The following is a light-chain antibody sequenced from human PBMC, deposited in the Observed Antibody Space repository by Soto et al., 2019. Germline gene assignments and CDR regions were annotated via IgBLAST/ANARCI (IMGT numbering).Light chain of an antibody. CDR2: EVT. V-gene: IGLV2-8*01. J-gene: IGLJ2*01. CDR3: SSFAGGGNPVL. Sequence: QSVLTQPPSVSGAPGQRVTISCTGTSSDVGGYNYVSWHQQHPGKAPKVMIYEVTKRPPGVPDRFSGSKSGNTASLTVSGLQAEDEADYYCSSFAGGGNPVLLGGGTKLTVL. CDR1: SSDVGGYNY.